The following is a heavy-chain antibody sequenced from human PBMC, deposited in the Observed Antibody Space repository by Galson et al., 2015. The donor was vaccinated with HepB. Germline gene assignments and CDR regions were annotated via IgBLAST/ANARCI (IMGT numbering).Heavy chain of an antibody. CDR2: ISYEGSNN. Sequence: SLRLSCAASGFTFSSYAMHWVRQAPGKGLEWVAVISYEGSNNYYADSVKGRSTISRDNSKNTLYVQMNSLRAEDTVVYYCARDGRNFGAGYWYFDLWGRGTLVTASS. CDR1: GFTFSSYA. V-gene: IGHV3-30-3*01. D-gene: IGHD4-17*01. J-gene: IGHJ2*01. CDR3: ARDGRNFGAGYWYFDL.